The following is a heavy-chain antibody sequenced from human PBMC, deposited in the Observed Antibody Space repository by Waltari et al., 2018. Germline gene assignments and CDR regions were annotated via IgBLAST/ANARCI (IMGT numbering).Heavy chain of an antibody. V-gene: IGHV3-23*01. J-gene: IGHJ4*02. Sequence: EVQLLESGGGLVQPGGSLRLSCAASGFTFSSYAMSWVRQAPGKGLEWVSAISGSGGGTYYADSLKGRFTIARDNSKNTLYLQMNSLRAEDTAVYYCAKDLRTTVTILCDYWGQGTLVTVSS. CDR3: AKDLRTTVTILCDY. CDR1: GFTFSSYA. CDR2: ISGSGGGT. D-gene: IGHD4-4*01.